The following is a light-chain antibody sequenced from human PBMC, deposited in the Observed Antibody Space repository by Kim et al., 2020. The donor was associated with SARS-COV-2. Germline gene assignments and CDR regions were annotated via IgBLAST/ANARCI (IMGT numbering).Light chain of an antibody. CDR2: GKN. Sequence: ALGQTVRITCQGESLRSYYANWYQQKPGQAPLLVIYGKNNRPSGIPDRFSGSSSGNTASLTITGAQAEDEADYNCNSRKSSGNPYVFGTGTKVTVL. CDR3: NSRKSSGNPYV. CDR1: SLRSYY. J-gene: IGLJ1*01. V-gene: IGLV3-19*01.